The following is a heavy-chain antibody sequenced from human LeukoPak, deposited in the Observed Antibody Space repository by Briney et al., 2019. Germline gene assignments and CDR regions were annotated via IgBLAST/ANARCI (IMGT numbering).Heavy chain of an antibody. Sequence: SETLSLTCTVSGGSISSSSYYWGWIRQPPGKGLEWIGSIYYSGSTYYNPSLKSRVTISVDTSKNQFSLKLSSVTAADTAVYYCARRDIVVVPAAIEDYFDYWGQGTLVTVSS. CDR1: GGSISSSSYY. V-gene: IGHV4-39*01. CDR2: IYYSGST. D-gene: IGHD2-2*01. J-gene: IGHJ4*02. CDR3: ARRDIVVVPAAIEDYFDY.